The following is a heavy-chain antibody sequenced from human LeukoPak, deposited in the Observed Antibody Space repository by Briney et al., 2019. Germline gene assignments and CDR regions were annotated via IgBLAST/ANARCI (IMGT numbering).Heavy chain of an antibody. J-gene: IGHJ4*02. V-gene: IGHV3-48*02. D-gene: IGHD6-13*01. CDR2: ISRSSSTI. Sequence: GGSLRLSCAASGFTFSTYSMNWVRQAPGKGLEWVSYISRSSSTIYYADSVKGRFTISRDNAKNSLCLQMNSLRDEDTAVYYCAREGGSSWYYWGQGTLVTVSS. CDR1: GFTFSTYS. CDR3: AREGGSSWYY.